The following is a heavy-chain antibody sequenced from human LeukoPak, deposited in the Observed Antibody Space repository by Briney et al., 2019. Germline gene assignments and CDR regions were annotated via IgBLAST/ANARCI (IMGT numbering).Heavy chain of an antibody. D-gene: IGHD3-10*01. CDR3: AIWFGELSRSVAFYYYYMDV. CDR2: IIPIFGTA. J-gene: IGHJ6*03. V-gene: IGHV1-69*05. Sequence: ASVKVSCKASGGTFSSYAISWVRQAPGQGLEWMGGIIPIFGTANYAQKFQGRVTITTDESTSTAYMELSSLRSEDTAVYYCAIWFGELSRSVAFYYYYMDVWGKGTTATVSS. CDR1: GGTFSSYA.